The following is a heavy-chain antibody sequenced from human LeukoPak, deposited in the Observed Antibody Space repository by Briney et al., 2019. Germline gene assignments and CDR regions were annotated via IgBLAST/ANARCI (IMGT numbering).Heavy chain of an antibody. V-gene: IGHV4-34*01. J-gene: IGHJ6*03. Sequence: SETLSLTCAVYGGSFSGYYWSWIRQPPGKGLEWIGEINHSGSTNYNPSLKSRVTISVDTSKNQFSLKLSSVTAADTAVYYCARRGSGSYYYMDVWGKGTTVTISS. CDR1: GGSFSGYY. CDR2: INHSGST. D-gene: IGHD3-10*01. CDR3: ARRGSGSYYYMDV.